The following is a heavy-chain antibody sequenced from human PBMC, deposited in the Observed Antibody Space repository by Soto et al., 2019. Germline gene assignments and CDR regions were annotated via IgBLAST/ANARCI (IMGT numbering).Heavy chain of an antibody. D-gene: IGHD5-18*01. J-gene: IGHJ3*02. CDR3: ARGIKGLPPSAFDI. CDR1: GYTFSNYD. V-gene: IGHV1-8*01. CDR2: MNPNTDKT. Sequence: ASVKVSCKASGYTFSNYDIHWVRQATGQGLEWMGLMNPNTDKTGSAQKFQGRVTMTGNTSISTAYLELSGLRSDDTAVYYCARGIKGLPPSAFDIWGQGTRVTVSS.